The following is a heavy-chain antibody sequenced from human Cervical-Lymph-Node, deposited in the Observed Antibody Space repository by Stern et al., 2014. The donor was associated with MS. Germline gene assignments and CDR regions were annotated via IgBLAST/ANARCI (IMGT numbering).Heavy chain of an antibody. V-gene: IGHV5-51*03. CDR2: IYPSDSDT. D-gene: IGHD1-26*01. CDR1: GYSFTNYW. J-gene: IGHJ4*02. CDR3: ARGAPPEN. Sequence: EVHLVESGAEVKKPGESLKISCKTAGYSFTNYWIGWGRQMPGKGLEWMGIIYPSDSDTRYSPSFQGQVIISADKSIGTAYLQWRSLKASDSGIYYCARGAPPENWGQGTLVTVSS.